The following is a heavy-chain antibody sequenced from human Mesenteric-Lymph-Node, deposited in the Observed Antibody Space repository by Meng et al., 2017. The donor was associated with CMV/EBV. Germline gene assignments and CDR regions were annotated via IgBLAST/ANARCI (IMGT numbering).Heavy chain of an antibody. CDR3: ARGPWVSFGY. V-gene: IGHV6-1*01. J-gene: IGHJ4*02. Sequence: CASSGDSVSSNSAAWSWIRQAPSRGLEWLGRTYYRSKWYNDYAMSVKSRINISADTSKNQFSLQLNSVTPEDTAVYYCARGPWVSFGYWGQGTLVTVSS. CDR2: TYYRSKWYN. CDR1: GDSVSSNSAA. D-gene: IGHD3-10*01.